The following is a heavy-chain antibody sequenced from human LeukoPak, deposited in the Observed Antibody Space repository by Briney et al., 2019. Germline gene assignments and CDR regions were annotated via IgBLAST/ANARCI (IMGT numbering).Heavy chain of an antibody. CDR3: ARDQYDTWSRRGNFDS. CDR2: IKLDGSEK. V-gene: IGHV3-7*03. J-gene: IGHJ4*02. Sequence: PGGSLRLSCVAYGFTFGKYWMSWVRQAPGKGLESVATIKLDGSEKNYVDSVKGRFTISRDNTKNSLYLQMNSLRVEDTAVFYCARDQYDTWSRRGNFDSWGKGTLVIVSS. CDR1: GFTFGKYW. D-gene: IGHD3-3*01.